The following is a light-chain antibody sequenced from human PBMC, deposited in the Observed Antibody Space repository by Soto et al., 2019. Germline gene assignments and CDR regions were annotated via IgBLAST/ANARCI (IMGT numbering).Light chain of an antibody. V-gene: IGKV3-20*01. J-gene: IGKJ1*01. CDR2: GAS. CDR1: QSVSSSY. Sequence: EIVLTQSPGTLSLSPGERATLSCRASQSVSSSYLAWYQQKPGQAPRLLIYGASSRATGIPDRFSGSGSGTDFTLPISKLEPEDFAVYYCQQYGSSPLFGQGTKVEIK. CDR3: QQYGSSPL.